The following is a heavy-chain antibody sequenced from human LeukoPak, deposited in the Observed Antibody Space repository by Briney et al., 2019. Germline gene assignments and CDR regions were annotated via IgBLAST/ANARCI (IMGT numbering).Heavy chain of an antibody. Sequence: PETLSLTCTVSGGSIRMYYWNWIRQPAGKGLEWIGRIDSSGSSTYSPSLGSRVTMSVDSSKSQISLNLNSVTAADTAMYYCARSPLSSSGWYRADYWGQGTLVTVSS. CDR2: IDSSGSS. CDR3: ARSPLSSSGWYRADY. V-gene: IGHV4-4*07. J-gene: IGHJ4*02. D-gene: IGHD6-19*01. CDR1: GGSIRMYY.